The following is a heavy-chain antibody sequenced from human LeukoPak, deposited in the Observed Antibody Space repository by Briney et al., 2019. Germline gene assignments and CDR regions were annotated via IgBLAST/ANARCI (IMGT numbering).Heavy chain of an antibody. CDR3: ARQNSVAGTLDC. CDR1: GGSISSYY. CDR2: IYYSGST. D-gene: IGHD6-19*01. Sequence: TSETLSLTCTVSGGSISSYYWSWIRQPPGKGLEWIGYIYYSGSTNYNPSLRSRVTISVDTSKNQFSLKLSFVTAADTAVYYCARQNSVAGTLDCWGQGTLVTVSS. J-gene: IGHJ4*02. V-gene: IGHV4-59*08.